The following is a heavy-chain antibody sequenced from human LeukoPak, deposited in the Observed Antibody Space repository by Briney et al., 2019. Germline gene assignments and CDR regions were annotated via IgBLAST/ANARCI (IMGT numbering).Heavy chain of an antibody. J-gene: IGHJ3*02. D-gene: IGHD7-27*01. CDR1: GGSISLSNYY. V-gene: IGHV4-39*01. CDR3: ARLKAGDDAFDI. Sequence: PSETLSLTCTVSGGSISLSNYYWGWIRQPPGKGLEWIGSIYYSGSTYYNPSLKSRVTMSVDTSKNQFSLKLSSVTAADTAVYYCARLKAGDDAFDIWGQGTMVTVSS. CDR2: IYYSGST.